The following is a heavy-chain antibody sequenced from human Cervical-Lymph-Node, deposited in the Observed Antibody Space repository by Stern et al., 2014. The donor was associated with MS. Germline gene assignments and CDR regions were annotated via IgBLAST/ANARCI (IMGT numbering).Heavy chain of an antibody. CDR1: GFTFSSYA. CDR2: ISGSGGST. V-gene: IGHV3-23*04. J-gene: IGHJ4*02. CDR3: ANMPTVTKGFDY. Sequence: EVQLVESGGGLVQPGGSLRLSCAASGFTFSSYAMSWVRQAPGKGLERVSAISGSGGSTYYAGSVKGRFTIPRDNSKNTLYLQMNSLRAEDTAVYYCANMPTVTKGFDYWGQGTLVTVSS. D-gene: IGHD4-17*01.